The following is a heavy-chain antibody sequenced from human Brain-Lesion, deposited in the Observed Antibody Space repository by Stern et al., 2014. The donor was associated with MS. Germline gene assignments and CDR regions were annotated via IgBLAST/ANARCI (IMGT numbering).Heavy chain of an antibody. V-gene: IGHV6-1*01. J-gene: IGHJ5*01. Sequence: QVQLVESGPGLMKPSQTLALTCAISGDSFSSNSAAWNWHPQSPSRGLEWLGRTYYRSKWYYQYAESVKSRITINADTSTNQFSLQLNSGTPEDTAVYLCAKGYNWFDSWGQGTVVTVS. CDR3: AKGYNWFDS. CDR1: GDSFSSNSAA. CDR2: TYYRSKWYY.